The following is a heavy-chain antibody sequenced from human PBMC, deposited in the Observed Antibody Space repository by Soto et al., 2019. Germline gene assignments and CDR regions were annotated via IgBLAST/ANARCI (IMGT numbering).Heavy chain of an antibody. V-gene: IGHV1-69*02. J-gene: IGHJ3*02. CDR1: GGTFSSYT. Sequence: QVQLVQSGAEVKKPGSSVKVSCKASGGTFSSYTISWVRQAPGQGLEWMGRIIPILGIANYAQKFQGRVTITADKSTSTAYMELSSLRAEDTAVYYCARAAGTPKPTRAFDIWGQGTMVTVSS. CDR2: IIPILGIA. CDR3: ARAAGTPKPTRAFDI. D-gene: IGHD1-1*01.